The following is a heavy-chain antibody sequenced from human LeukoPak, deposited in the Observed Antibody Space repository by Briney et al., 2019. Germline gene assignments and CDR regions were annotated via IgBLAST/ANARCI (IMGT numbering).Heavy chain of an antibody. D-gene: IGHD3-10*01. CDR1: GFTFSTYA. Sequence: PGRSLRLSCAASGFTFSTYAIHWVRQAPGKGLEWVALISYDGSKKYSADSVKGRFTISRDNSKNTLYLQMNSLRAEDTAVYYCARDRAREYYYYGMDVWGQGTTVTVSS. CDR3: ARDRAREYYYYGMDV. CDR2: ISYDGSKK. J-gene: IGHJ6*02. V-gene: IGHV3-30-3*01.